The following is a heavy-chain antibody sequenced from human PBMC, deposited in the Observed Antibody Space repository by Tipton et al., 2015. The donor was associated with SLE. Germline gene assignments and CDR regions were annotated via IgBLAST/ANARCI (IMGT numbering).Heavy chain of an antibody. CDR2: ISSSSSYI. Sequence: SLRLSCAASGFTFSSYSMNWVRQAPGKGLEWVSSISSSSSYIYYADSVKGRFTISRDNAKNSLYLQMNSLRAEDTAVYYCAREGPTIFGVAFDYWGQGTLVTVSS. J-gene: IGHJ4*02. CDR1: GFTFSSYS. V-gene: IGHV3-21*01. D-gene: IGHD3-3*01. CDR3: AREGPTIFGVAFDY.